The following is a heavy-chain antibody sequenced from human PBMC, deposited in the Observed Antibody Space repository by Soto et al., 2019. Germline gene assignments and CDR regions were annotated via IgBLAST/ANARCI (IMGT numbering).Heavy chain of an antibody. CDR2: IYSGGST. CDR3: ARGLTLGAFDI. CDR1: GFTVSSNY. J-gene: IGHJ3*02. D-gene: IGHD3-16*01. V-gene: IGHV3-53*01. Sequence: GGSLILSCAASGFTVSSNYMSWVRQAPGKGLEWVSVIYSGGSTYYADSVKGRFTISRDNSKNTLYLQMNSLRAEDTAVYYCARGLTLGAFDIWGQGTMVTVSS.